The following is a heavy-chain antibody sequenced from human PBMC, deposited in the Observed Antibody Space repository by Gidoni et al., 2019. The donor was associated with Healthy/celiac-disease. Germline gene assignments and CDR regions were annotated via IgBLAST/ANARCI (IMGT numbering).Heavy chain of an antibody. Sequence: QVQLVQSGAEVTKPGSSVQVSCKASGGTFSRSAISWVRKAPGQGLEWMGGIIPIFGTANYAQKFQGRVTITADESTSTAYMELSSLRSEDTAVYYCARADIVVVPAAIDYYYGMDVWGQGTTVTVSS. J-gene: IGHJ6*02. CDR3: ARADIVVVPAAIDYYYGMDV. V-gene: IGHV1-69*01. D-gene: IGHD2-2*02. CDR2: IIPIFGTA. CDR1: GGTFSRSA.